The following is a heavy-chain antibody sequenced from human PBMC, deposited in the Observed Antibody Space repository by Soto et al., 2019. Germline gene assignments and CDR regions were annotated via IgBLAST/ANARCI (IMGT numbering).Heavy chain of an antibody. D-gene: IGHD6-13*01. V-gene: IGHV3-30*18. CDR1: GFTFSSYG. CDR3: AKDRNIAAAGPFDY. CDR2: ISYDGSNK. J-gene: IGHJ4*02. Sequence: QVQLVESGGGVVQPGRSLRLSCAASGFTFSSYGMHWVRQAPGKGLEWVAVISYDGSNKYYADSVKGRFTISRDNSKNTLSLQMNSLRAEDTAVYYCAKDRNIAAAGPFDYWGQGTLVTVSS.